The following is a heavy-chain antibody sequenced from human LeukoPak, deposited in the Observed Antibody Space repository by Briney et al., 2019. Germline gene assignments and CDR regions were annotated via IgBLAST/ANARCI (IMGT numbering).Heavy chain of an antibody. CDR3: ARDNSVEDTAWWFDP. Sequence: ASVKVSCKTSGYTFTDYDITWVRQAPGQGLEWMGIINPSGGSTSYAQKFQGRVTMTRGMSTSTDYMELSSLRSEDTAVYYCARDNSVEDTAWWFDPWGQGTLVTVSS. CDR1: GYTFTDYD. D-gene: IGHD4-23*01. J-gene: IGHJ5*02. CDR2: INPSGGST. V-gene: IGHV1-46*01.